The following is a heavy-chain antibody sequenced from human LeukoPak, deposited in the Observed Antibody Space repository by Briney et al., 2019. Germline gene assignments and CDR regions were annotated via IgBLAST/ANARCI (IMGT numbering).Heavy chain of an antibody. V-gene: IGHV4-38-2*01. D-gene: IGHD4-17*01. J-gene: IGHJ4*02. CDR1: GYSINSGYY. Sequence: PSETLSLTCAVSGYSINSGYYWGWIRQPPRKGLEWIGSRYHTGSTYYNPSLKSRVTISLDTSKNQFSLKLSSVTAADTAVYYCARGESTVTLDYWGQGTLVTVSS. CDR3: ARGESTVTLDY. CDR2: RYHTGST.